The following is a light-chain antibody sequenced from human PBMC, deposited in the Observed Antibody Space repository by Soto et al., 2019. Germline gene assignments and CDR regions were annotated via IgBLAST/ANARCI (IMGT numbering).Light chain of an antibody. J-gene: IGLJ2*01. V-gene: IGLV6-57*04. Sequence: NFMLTQPHSVSESPGRTVTISCTRSSGSIASNYVQWYQQRPGSAPTTVICGDNQRPSGVPDRFSASNSGNTATLTISRAQAGDEADYYCQVWDSSTGVFGGGTKLTVL. CDR3: QVWDSSTGV. CDR1: SGSIASNY. CDR2: GDN.